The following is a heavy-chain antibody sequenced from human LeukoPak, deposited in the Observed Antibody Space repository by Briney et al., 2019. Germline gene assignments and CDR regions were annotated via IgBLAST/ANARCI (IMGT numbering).Heavy chain of an antibody. V-gene: IGHV3-23*01. D-gene: IGHD3-3*01. Sequence: GGSLRLSCAASGCSFSVYAMSWVRQAPGKGLEWVSSISGSGGRTYYTNSVKALFTISREYLKNTVYLEMNNLGAEDTALYYCAKGGQDFDFWRFDYWGQGNLVIVSS. CDR3: AKGGQDFDFWRFDY. CDR1: GCSFSVYA. CDR2: ISGSGGRT. J-gene: IGHJ4*02.